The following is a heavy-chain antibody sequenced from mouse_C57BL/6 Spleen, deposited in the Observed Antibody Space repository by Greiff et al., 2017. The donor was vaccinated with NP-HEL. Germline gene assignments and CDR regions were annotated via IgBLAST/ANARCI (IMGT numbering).Heavy chain of an antibody. J-gene: IGHJ2*01. CDR2: IDPETGGP. CDR1: GYTFTDYE. V-gene: IGHV1-15*01. Sequence: QVQLQQSGAELVRPGASVTLSCKASGYTFTDYEMHWVKQTPVHGLEWIGAIDPETGGPAYNQKFKGKAILTADKSSSTAYMELRSLTSENSAVYYCTRDYGNFDYWGQGTTLTVSS. D-gene: IGHD2-1*01. CDR3: TRDYGNFDY.